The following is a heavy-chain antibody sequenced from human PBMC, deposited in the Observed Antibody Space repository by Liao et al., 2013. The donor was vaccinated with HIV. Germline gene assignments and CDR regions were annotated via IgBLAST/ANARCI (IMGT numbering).Heavy chain of an antibody. CDR2: ISYRGTT. CDR3: ARAKGFPPLGYDF. Sequence: QVQLQESGPGLVRPSQTLSLSCTASGGSINSGDFSWSWIRLPPGKGLEWIGHISYRGTTYYNPSLKGRATISLGTSNNQFSLRLSSLTAADTAVYYCARAKGFPPLGYDFWGQGILVTVSS. V-gene: IGHV4-30-4*01. D-gene: IGHD3-3*01. CDR1: GGSINSGDFS. J-gene: IGHJ4*02.